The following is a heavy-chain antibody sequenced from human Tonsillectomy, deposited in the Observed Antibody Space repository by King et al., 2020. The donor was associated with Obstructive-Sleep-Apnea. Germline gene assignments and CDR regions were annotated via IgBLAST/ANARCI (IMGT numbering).Heavy chain of an antibody. Sequence: VQLQESGPGLVKPSETLSLTCTVSGGFITDYYWSWIRQPPGKGLEWIGYIYYSGSTNYNPSLKSRVTISVDTSKNQFALRVNSVTAADTAVYYCARTGVAGIIGWFDPWGQGSLVTVSS. V-gene: IGHV4-59*01. CDR2: IYYSGST. J-gene: IGHJ5*02. CDR1: GGFITDYY. CDR3: ARTGVAGIIGWFDP. D-gene: IGHD6-19*01.